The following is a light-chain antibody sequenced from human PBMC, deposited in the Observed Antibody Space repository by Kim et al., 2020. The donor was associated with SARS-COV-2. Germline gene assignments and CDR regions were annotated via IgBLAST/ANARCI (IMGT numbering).Light chain of an antibody. CDR2: TNN. Sequence: GQRVTIPCSGSSSNIGSNTVNWYQQLPGTAPKLLIYTNNQRPSGVPDRFSGSKSGTSASLAISGLQSEDEADYYCATWDDSLNARLFGGGTQLTVL. J-gene: IGLJ2*01. V-gene: IGLV1-44*01. CDR3: ATWDDSLNARL. CDR1: SSNIGSNT.